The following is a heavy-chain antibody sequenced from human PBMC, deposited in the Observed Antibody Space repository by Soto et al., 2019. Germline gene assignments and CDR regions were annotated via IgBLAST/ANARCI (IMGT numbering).Heavy chain of an antibody. CDR1: GFTFSSYG. CDR3: AKDTYYYDSSGFDY. D-gene: IGHD3-22*01. CDR2: ISYDGSNK. V-gene: IGHV3-30*18. J-gene: IGHJ4*02. Sequence: GSLRLSCAASGFTFSSYGMHWVRQAPGKGLEWVAVISYDGSNKYYADSVRGRFTISRDNSKNTLYLQMNSLRAEDTAVYYCAKDTYYYDSSGFDYWGQGTLVTVSS.